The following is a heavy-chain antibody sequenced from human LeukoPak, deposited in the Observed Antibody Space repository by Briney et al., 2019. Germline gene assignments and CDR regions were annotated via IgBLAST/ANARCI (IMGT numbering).Heavy chain of an antibody. CDR1: GFTFSSYW. J-gene: IGHJ4*02. Sequence: GGSLRLSCAASGFTFSSYWMHWVRQAPGKGLVWVSRINTDGSGTTYADSVKGRFTVSRDNAQNTLFLQMNSLRAEDTAVYFCARVYGGNAAFDHWGKGTLVTVSS. CDR3: ARVYGGNAAFDH. CDR2: INTDGSGT. D-gene: IGHD4-23*01. V-gene: IGHV3-74*01.